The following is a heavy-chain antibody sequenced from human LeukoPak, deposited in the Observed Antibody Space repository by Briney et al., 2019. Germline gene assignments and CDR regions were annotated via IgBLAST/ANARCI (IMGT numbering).Heavy chain of an antibody. D-gene: IGHD3-10*01. CDR3: AKDGDYGSVYYFDY. V-gene: IGHV3-23*01. CDR1: GFTFSSYW. CDR2: ISGSGGST. J-gene: IGHJ4*02. Sequence: PGGPLRLSCAASGFTFSSYWMSWVRQAPGKGLEWVSAISGSGGSTYYADSVKGRFTISRDNSKNTLYLQMNSLRAEDTAVYYCAKDGDYGSVYYFDYWGQGTLVTVSS.